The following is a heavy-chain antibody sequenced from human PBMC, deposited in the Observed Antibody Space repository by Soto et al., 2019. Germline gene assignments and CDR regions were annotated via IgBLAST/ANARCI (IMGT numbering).Heavy chain of an antibody. CDR3: ASGQWGDIDAFDI. J-gene: IGHJ3*02. D-gene: IGHD3-16*01. Sequence: QVQLVESGGGVVQPGRSLRLSCAASGFTFSSYGMHWVRQAPGKGLEWVAVIWYDGSNKYYADSVKGRFTISRDNSKNTLYLQMNPLRAEDTAVYYCASGQWGDIDAFDIWGQGTMVTVSS. V-gene: IGHV3-33*01. CDR2: IWYDGSNK. CDR1: GFTFSSYG.